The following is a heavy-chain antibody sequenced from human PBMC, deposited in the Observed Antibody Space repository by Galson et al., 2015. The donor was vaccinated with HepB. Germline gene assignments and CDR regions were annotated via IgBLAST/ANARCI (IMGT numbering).Heavy chain of an antibody. Sequence: SVKVSCKASGGTFCSYAISWVRQAPGQGLEWMGRIIPILGIANYAQKFQGRVTITADKSTSTAYMELSSLRSEDTAVYYCARVLKDGYNLAFDIWGQGTMVTVSS. CDR1: GGTFCSYA. V-gene: IGHV1-69*04. D-gene: IGHD5-24*01. CDR3: ARVLKDGYNLAFDI. CDR2: IIPILGIA. J-gene: IGHJ3*02.